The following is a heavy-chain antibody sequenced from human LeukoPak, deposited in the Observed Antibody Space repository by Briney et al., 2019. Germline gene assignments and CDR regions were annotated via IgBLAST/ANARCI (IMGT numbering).Heavy chain of an antibody. V-gene: IGHV4-30-4*01. Sequence: SETLSLTCTVSAGSISNGNYYWSWIRQPPETGLEWIGYIYSSGTAYYNPSLKSRVTISVDTSKNQFSLNLNSVTAADTAVYYCARGIYYYGMDVWGQGTTVTVSS. CDR1: AGSISNGNYY. CDR3: ARGIYYYGMDV. J-gene: IGHJ6*02. CDR2: IYSSGTA.